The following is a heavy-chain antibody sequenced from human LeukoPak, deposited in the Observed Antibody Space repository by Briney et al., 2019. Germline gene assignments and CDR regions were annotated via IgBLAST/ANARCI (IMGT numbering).Heavy chain of an antibody. Sequence: GGSLRLSCTVSGFTVSTNSMSWVRQAPGKGLEWVSFIYSDNTHYSDSVKGRFTISRDNSKNTLYLQMNSLRAEDTAVYYCARDSKFDVGYYFDYWGQGTLVTVSS. CDR3: ARDSKFDVGYYFDY. D-gene: IGHD3-9*01. V-gene: IGHV3-66*01. CDR2: IYSDNT. J-gene: IGHJ4*02. CDR1: GFTVSTNS.